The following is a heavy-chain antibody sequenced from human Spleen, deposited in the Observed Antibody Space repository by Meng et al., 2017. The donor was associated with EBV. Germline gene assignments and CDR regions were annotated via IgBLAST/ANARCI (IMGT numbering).Heavy chain of an antibody. J-gene: IGHJ4*02. Sequence: QVQLVQSGVELKKPGASVKVSCKASGYSFTDFSIHWVRQVPGQGLEWMGRLNPNSGGTNYAQNFQGRVTMTSDTSISTAYMALSGLTSDDTAVYYCASAYIYVFDYWGQGTLVTVSS. CDR1: GYSFTDFS. V-gene: IGHV1-2*06. CDR3: ASAYIYVFDY. CDR2: LNPNSGGT. D-gene: IGHD5-18*01.